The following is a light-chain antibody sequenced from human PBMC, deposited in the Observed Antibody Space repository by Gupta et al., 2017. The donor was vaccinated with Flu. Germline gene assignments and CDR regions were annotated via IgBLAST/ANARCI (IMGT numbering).Light chain of an antibody. CDR3: QQRSNLQT. V-gene: IGKV3-11*01. CDR1: QDINTY. Sequence: SPATLSLSPGERATLSCKSNQDINTYLDWYQHKPGQAPRLLIYDASKRANGIPDRFSGRGSGTDFTLTSNSREPEDFAIYYWQQRSNLQTFGGGTKVE. J-gene: IGKJ4*01. CDR2: DAS.